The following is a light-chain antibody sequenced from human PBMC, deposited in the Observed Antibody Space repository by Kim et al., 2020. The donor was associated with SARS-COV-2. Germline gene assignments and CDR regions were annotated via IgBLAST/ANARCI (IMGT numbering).Light chain of an antibody. CDR3: QQYNGALRT. Sequence: DIQMTQSPSSLSASVGARVTITCRASQGITNYLAWYKQKPGKVPKLLIYAASTLQSGVPSRFSGSGSGADFTLTISSLQPEDAATYYCQQYNGALRTFGQGTKVDIK. CDR1: QGITNY. V-gene: IGKV1-27*01. J-gene: IGKJ1*01. CDR2: AAS.